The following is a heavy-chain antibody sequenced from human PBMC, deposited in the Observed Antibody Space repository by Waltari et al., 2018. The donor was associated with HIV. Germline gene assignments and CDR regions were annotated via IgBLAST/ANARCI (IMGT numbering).Heavy chain of an antibody. D-gene: IGHD2-21*02. CDR1: VFIFATFW. Sequence: EVRLVESGGGLVQLGGSLRRSCVGVVFIFATFWMTWVPQAPGRDLGWVANIKLDGSETHSIASVRGRFTISRDNGKNSVYLQMNSLTVDDTGIYYCARDSNGGDVWGQGTLVTVSS. CDR3: ARDSNGGDV. CDR2: IKLDGSET. J-gene: IGHJ4*02. V-gene: IGHV3-7*03.